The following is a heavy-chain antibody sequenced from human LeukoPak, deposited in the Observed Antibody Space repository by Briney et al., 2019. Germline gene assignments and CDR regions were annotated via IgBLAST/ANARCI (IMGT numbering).Heavy chain of an antibody. J-gene: IGHJ4*02. Sequence: PGGSLRLSCAASGFTFSTYGTHWVRQAPGKGLGWVAVIGADGKTTYYADSAKGRFTFSRDNSKNTLYLQMNSLRAEDTAVYYCAKDRREGSYDYRGQGTLVTVSS. CDR1: GFTFSTYG. V-gene: IGHV3-30*18. CDR2: IGADGKTT. D-gene: IGHD3-10*01. CDR3: AKDRREGSYDY.